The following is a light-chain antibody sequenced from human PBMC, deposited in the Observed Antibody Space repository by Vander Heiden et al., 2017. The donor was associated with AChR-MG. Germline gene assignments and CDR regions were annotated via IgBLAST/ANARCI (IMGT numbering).Light chain of an antibody. CDR2: DVS. V-gene: IGLV2-14*03. J-gene: IGLJ2*01. CDR3: SSYTSSSTPYVV. CDR1: SSDVGGYNY. Sequence: QSALTQPASVSGSPGQSLTISCTGTSSDVGGYNYVSWYQQHPGKAPKLMIYDVSNRPAGVSNRFSGSKSGNTASLTISGLQAEDEADDYCSSYTSSSTPYVVFGGGTKLTVL.